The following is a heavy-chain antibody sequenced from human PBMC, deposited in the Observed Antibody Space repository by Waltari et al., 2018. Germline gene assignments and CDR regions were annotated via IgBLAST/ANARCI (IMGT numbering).Heavy chain of an antibody. CDR1: GFTLSAFA. CDR2: VDTSGAT. CDR3: AKDRWGDANYFDY. V-gene: IGHV3-23*04. Sequence: VQLVESGGGLVQPGGSLRLSCTASGFTLSAFAMTGVRQGPGKGLEWVSTVDTSGATYYAESVKGRFSISRDTSRNILYLEMSSLRTDDTALYFCAKDRWGDANYFDYWGQGTLATVSS. D-gene: IGHD2-21*02. J-gene: IGHJ4*02.